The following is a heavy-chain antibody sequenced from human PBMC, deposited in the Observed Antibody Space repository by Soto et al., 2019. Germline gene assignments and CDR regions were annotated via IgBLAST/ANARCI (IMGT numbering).Heavy chain of an antibody. J-gene: IGHJ5*02. D-gene: IGHD6-19*01. V-gene: IGHV1-18*01. Sequence: ASVKVTSKACRLTIACKGISWARQETRQGLEWMGWISTYNGNTNYAQKLQGRVTMTTDTSTSTAYMELRSLRSDDTAVYYCARDISSGWYGLDPWGQGTLVTVSS. CDR2: ISTYNGNT. CDR1: RLTIACKG. CDR3: ARDISSGWYGLDP.